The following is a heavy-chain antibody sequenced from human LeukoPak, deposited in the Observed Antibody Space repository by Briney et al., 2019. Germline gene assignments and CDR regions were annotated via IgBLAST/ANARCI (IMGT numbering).Heavy chain of an antibody. CDR3: AKVRGSGIGGFDY. CDR2: ISGSGGST. Sequence: GGSLRLSCAASGFTFSDYYMSWVRQAPGKGLEWVSAISGSGGSTYYAASVKGRFPIPRDNSKNTLYLQMNSLRAKDTSVYYCAKVRGSGIGGFDYWGQGTLVTVSS. V-gene: IGHV3-23*01. CDR1: GFTFSDYY. J-gene: IGHJ4*02. D-gene: IGHD1-26*01.